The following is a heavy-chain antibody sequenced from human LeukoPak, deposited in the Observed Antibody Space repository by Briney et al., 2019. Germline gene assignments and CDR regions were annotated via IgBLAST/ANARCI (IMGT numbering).Heavy chain of an antibody. CDR3: ARDSNPDSSGWYRAYYYYGMDV. CDR1: GFTFSSYS. J-gene: IGHJ6*02. V-gene: IGHV3-21*01. CDR2: ISSSSRYI. Sequence: GGSLRLSCAASGFTFSSYSMNWVRQAPGKGLEWVSSISSSSRYIYYADSVKGRFTISRDNAKNSLYLQMNSLRAEDTAVYYCARDSNPDSSGWYRAYYYYGMDVWGQGTTVTVSS. D-gene: IGHD6-19*01.